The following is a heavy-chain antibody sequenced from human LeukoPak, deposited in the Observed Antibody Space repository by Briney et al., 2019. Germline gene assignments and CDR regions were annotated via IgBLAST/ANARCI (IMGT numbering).Heavy chain of an antibody. J-gene: IGHJ5*02. V-gene: IGHV3-23*01. Sequence: PGGSLRLSCAASGFTFSSYAMSWVRQAPGKGLEWVAAISGSGGSTYYADSVKGRFTISRDNSKNTLYLQMNSLRAEDTAVYYCAKDPMYSSSWYLFWEVWFDPWGQGTLVTVSS. CDR2: ISGSGGST. CDR1: GFTFSSYA. CDR3: AKDPMYSSSWYLFWEVWFDP. D-gene: IGHD6-13*01.